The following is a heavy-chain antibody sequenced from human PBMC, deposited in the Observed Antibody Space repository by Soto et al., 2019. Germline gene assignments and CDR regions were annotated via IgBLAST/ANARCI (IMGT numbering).Heavy chain of an antibody. V-gene: IGHV1-18*01. CDR3: ARGGTPIDY. CDR2: ISAYNGNT. D-gene: IGHD3-16*01. Sequence: QVQLVQSGAEVKKPGASVKVSCKTSGYTFTNFGLSWVRQAPGQGLEWMGWISAYNGNTNYSQNFQGRVTMTTDTSTSTASMELGCLRSDGTGAYYCARGGTPIDYWCQVTLVTLSS. J-gene: IGHJ4*02. CDR1: GYTFTNFG.